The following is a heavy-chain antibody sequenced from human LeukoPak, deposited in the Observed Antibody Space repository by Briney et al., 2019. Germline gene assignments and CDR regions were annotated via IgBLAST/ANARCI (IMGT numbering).Heavy chain of an antibody. CDR2: IYYSGTT. CDR1: GGSVSSGDYY. Sequence: SQTPSLTCTVSGGSVSSGDYYWSWICQPPGKGLEWIGYIYYSGTTDYNPSLKSRLTISVDTSKNQFSLKLSSVTGADTAVYYCASGSVTTLLFDFWGQGTLVTVSS. V-gene: IGHV4-30-4*01. CDR3: ASGSVTTLLFDF. J-gene: IGHJ4*02. D-gene: IGHD3-10*01.